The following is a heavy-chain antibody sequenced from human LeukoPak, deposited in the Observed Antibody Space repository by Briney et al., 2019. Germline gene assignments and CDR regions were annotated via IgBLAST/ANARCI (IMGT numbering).Heavy chain of an antibody. CDR2: INHSGST. CDR3: ARVGGNSGVNYYMDV. Sequence: QPSETLSLTCAVYGGSFSGYYWSWIRQPPGKGLEWIGEINHSGSTNYNPSLKSRVTISVDTSKNQFSLKLSSVTAADTAVYYCARVGGNSGVNYYMDVWGKGTTVTVSS. CDR1: GGSFSGYY. V-gene: IGHV4-34*01. J-gene: IGHJ6*03. D-gene: IGHD4-23*01.